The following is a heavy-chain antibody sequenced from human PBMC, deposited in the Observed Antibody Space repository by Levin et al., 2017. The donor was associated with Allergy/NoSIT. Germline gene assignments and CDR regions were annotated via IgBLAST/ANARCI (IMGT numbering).Heavy chain of an antibody. D-gene: IGHD2-15*01. Sequence: SETLSLTCTVSRGSMSDGDYYWSWIRQPPGKGLEWIGYIYYTGTTSYNPSLKSRITVSADTSTTQFSLRLSSVTAADTAVYYCARGYCSGGSCYPGVEWGQGTLVIVSS. CDR2: IYYTGTT. CDR1: RGSMSDGDYY. V-gene: IGHV4-30-4*01. J-gene: IGHJ4*02. CDR3: ARGYCSGGSCYPGVE.